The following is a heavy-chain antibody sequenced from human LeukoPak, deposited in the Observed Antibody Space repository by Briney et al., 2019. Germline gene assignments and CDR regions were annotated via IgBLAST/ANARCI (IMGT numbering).Heavy chain of an antibody. Sequence: GGSLRLSCAASGFTFSSYSMNWVRQAPGKGLEWVSSISSSSYIYYADSVKGRFTISRDNAKNSLYLQMNSLRAEDTAVYYCARAPGRGSGPWFDPWGQGTLVTVSS. CDR2: ISSSSYI. J-gene: IGHJ5*02. CDR1: GFTFSSYS. D-gene: IGHD3-10*01. V-gene: IGHV3-21*01. CDR3: ARAPGRGSGPWFDP.